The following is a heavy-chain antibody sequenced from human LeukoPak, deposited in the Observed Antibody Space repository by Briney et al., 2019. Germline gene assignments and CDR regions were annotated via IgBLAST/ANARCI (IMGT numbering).Heavy chain of an antibody. CDR3: AREIQP. V-gene: IGHV4-34*01. J-gene: IGHJ5*02. CDR1: GGSFSGYY. CDR2: ISSGGNT. D-gene: IGHD1-1*01. Sequence: SETLSLTCGVSGGSFSGYYWTWIRQSPGKGLEWIGEISSGGNTNENPSPSLKSRVIISVDRSKNQFSLNLSSVTAADTGLYYCAREIQPWGQGTLVTVSS.